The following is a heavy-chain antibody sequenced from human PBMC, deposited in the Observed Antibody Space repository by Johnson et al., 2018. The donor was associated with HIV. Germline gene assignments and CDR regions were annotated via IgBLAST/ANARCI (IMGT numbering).Heavy chain of an antibody. CDR2: ISSSGSTI. CDR1: GFTFSDYY. V-gene: IGHV3-11*04. D-gene: IGHD3-10*01. Sequence: QVQLVESGGGVVQPGRSLRLSCAASGFTFSDYYMSWIRQATGKGLEWVSYISSSGSTIYYADSVKGRFTISRDNAKNSLYLQLNSLRAEDTAVYYCARKGLVWFGWAFDIWGQGTMVTVSS. J-gene: IGHJ3*02. CDR3: ARKGLVWFGWAFDI.